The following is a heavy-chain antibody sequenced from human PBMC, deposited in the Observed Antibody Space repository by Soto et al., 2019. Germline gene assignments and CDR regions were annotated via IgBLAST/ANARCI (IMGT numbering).Heavy chain of an antibody. D-gene: IGHD6-19*01. CDR1: GGSVSSGSYY. CDR2: IYYSGST. J-gene: IGHJ5*02. CDR3: ARDGQQWLGNWFDP. V-gene: IGHV4-61*01. Sequence: PSETLSLTCTVSGGSVSSGSYYWSWIRQPPGKGLEWIGYIYYSGSTNYNPSLKSRVTISVDTSKNQFSLKLSSVTAADTAVYYCARDGQQWLGNWFDPWGQGTLVTVSS.